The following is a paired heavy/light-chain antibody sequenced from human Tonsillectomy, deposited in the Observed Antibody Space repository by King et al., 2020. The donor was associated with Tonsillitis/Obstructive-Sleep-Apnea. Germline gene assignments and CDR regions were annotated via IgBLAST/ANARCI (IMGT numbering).Light chain of an antibody. Sequence: EIVLTQSPGTLSLSPGERATLSCRASQSVSSSYLAWYQQKPGQAPRLLIYGASSRATGIPDRFSGSGSGTDFTLTISRLEPEDFAVYYCQQYGSSLPLTFGGGTKVEIK. V-gene: IGKV3-20*01. CDR1: QSVSSSY. CDR3: QQYGSSLPLT. J-gene: IGKJ4*01. CDR2: GAS.
Heavy chain of an antibody. Sequence: QLQLQESGPGLVKPSETLSLTCTVSGGSISSSSYYWGWIRQPPGKGLEWIGSIYYSGSTYYNPSLKSRVTISVDTSKNQFSLKLSSVTAADTAVYYCARTSTDIVVVPAAKDAFDIWGQGTMVTVSS. CDR3: ARTSTDIVVVPAAKDAFDI. J-gene: IGHJ3*02. CDR1: GGSISSSSYY. V-gene: IGHV4-39*01. CDR2: IYYSGST. D-gene: IGHD2-2*01.